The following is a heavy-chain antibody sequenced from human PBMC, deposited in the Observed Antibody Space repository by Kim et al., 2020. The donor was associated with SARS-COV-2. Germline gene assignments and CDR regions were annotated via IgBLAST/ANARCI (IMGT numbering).Heavy chain of an antibody. Sequence: GGSLRLSCAASGFTFSSYGMHWVRQAPGKGLEWVAVISYDGSNKYYADSVKGRFTISRDNSKNTLYLQMNSLRAEDTAVYYCAKDRGKLLFDAFDNW. J-gene: IGHJ3*02. D-gene: IGHD3-10*01. CDR3: AKDRGKLLFDAFDN. CDR2: ISYDGSNK. V-gene: IGHV3-30*18. CDR1: GFTFSSYG.